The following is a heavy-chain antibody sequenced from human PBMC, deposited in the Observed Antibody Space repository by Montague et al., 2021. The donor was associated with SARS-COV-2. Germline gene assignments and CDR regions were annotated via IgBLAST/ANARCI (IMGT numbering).Heavy chain of an antibody. J-gene: IGHJ4*02. Sequence: SETLSLTCSVSGDSISNYSWSWIRQSPGKGLEWIGYIYYSGSTYYNPTLKSRVTIPVDTSKNQLSLKLSSVTAADTAVYYCATLPSSITIFGVAQGYYFDDWGQGTLVTVSS. V-gene: IGHV4-59*04. CDR1: GDSISNYS. CDR3: ATLPSSITIFGVAQGYYFDD. CDR2: IYYSGST. D-gene: IGHD3-3*01.